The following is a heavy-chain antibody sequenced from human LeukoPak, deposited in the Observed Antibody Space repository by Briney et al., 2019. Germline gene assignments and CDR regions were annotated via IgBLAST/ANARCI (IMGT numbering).Heavy chain of an antibody. CDR1: GGSISSSSYY. CDR2: IYYSGST. V-gene: IGHV4-39*07. D-gene: IGHD5-24*01. CDR3: ARGIAWLQFAFDI. J-gene: IGHJ3*02. Sequence: SETLSLTCTVSGGSISSSSYYWGWIRQPPGKGLEWIGSIYYSGSTYYNPSLKSRVTISVDTSKNQFSLKLSAVTAADTAVYYCARGIAWLQFAFDIWGQGTMVTVSS.